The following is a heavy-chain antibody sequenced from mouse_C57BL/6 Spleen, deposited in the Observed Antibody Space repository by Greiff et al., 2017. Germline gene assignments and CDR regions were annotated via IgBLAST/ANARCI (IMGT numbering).Heavy chain of an antibody. V-gene: IGHV1-7*01. CDR2: INPSSGYT. D-gene: IGHD2-3*01. CDR3: ASGDDGYYYLDY. CDR1: GYTFTSYW. Sequence: QVQLQQSGAELAKPGASVKLSCKASGYTFTSYWMHWVKQRPGQGLEWIGYINPSSGYTKYNQKIKDKATLTADKSSSTAYMQLSSLTYEDSAVYYCASGDDGYYYLDYWGQGTTLTVSS. J-gene: IGHJ2*01.